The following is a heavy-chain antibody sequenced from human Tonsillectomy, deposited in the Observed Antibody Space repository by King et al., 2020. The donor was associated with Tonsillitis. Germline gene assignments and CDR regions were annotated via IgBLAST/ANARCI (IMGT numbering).Heavy chain of an antibody. V-gene: IGHV1-8*01. Sequence: VQLVESGAEVKKPGASVKVSCKASGYTLTDTDINWVRQAPGQGLEWMGWMNPDSGRSGHAPKFQGRVTMTRNTPIGTAYMELSSLRSDDTAVYYCAGGRDWGGAFDLWGQGTLVTVSS. CDR3: AGGRDWGGAFDL. D-gene: IGHD7-27*01. CDR1: GYTLTDTD. J-gene: IGHJ3*01. CDR2: MNPDSGRS.